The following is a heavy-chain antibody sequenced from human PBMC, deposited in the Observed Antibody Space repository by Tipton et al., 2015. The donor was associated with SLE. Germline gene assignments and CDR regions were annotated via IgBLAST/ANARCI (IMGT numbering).Heavy chain of an antibody. V-gene: IGHV4-30-4*01. CDR3: ARGRITMVRGRRSYYYMDV. CDR1: GGSISSGNYY. Sequence: TLSLTCTVSGGSISSGNYYWTWIRQHPGKGLEWIGYIYDTETTYYNPSLKSRVTISVDTSKNQFSLKLSSVTAADTAVYYCARGRITMVRGRRSYYYMDVWGKGTTVTVSS. D-gene: IGHD3-10*01. CDR2: IYDTETT. J-gene: IGHJ6*03.